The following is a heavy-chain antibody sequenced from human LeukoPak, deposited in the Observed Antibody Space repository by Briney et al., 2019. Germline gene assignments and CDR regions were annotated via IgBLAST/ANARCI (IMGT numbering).Heavy chain of an antibody. D-gene: IGHD1-7*01. Sequence: GGSLRLSCAASGFTFNNFAMAWVRQAPGKGLEWVANIKQDGSEKYYVDSVKGRFTISRDNAKNSLYLQMNSLRAEDTAVYYCARGTRYPEIRDYYYYMDVWGKGTTVTISS. J-gene: IGHJ6*03. CDR1: GFTFNNFA. CDR3: ARGTRYPEIRDYYYYMDV. CDR2: IKQDGSEK. V-gene: IGHV3-7*01.